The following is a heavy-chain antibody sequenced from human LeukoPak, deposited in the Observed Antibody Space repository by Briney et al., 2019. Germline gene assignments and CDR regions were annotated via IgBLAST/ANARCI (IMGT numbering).Heavy chain of an antibody. J-gene: IGHJ3*02. Sequence: PGGSLRFSCTGSGLTLSDYIIGWVRQAPGKGLEWVGRSRRKSQSYTTEYAASVKDRFTISRDDSKNSLHLQMNSLKTEDTAVYFCTRDGGDSGNTAFDIWGQGTMVTVSS. V-gene: IGHV3-72*01. CDR3: TRDGGDSGNTAFDI. D-gene: IGHD3-16*01. CDR1: GLTLSDYI. CDR2: SRRKSQSYTT.